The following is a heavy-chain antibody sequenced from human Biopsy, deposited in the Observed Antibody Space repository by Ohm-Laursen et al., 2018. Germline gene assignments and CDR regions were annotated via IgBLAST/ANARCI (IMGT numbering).Heavy chain of an antibody. D-gene: IGHD2-8*01. Sequence: SLRLSCAASGFTFSSYGMHWVRQAPGKGLEWVAAIWYDGSNKNYADSVKGRFTISRDNSKNTLYLQMNSLRGEDTAVYYCAKGMTGGSNYYFHHCGQGTRVTVSS. CDR2: IWYDGSNK. CDR1: GFTFSSYG. V-gene: IGHV3-33*06. CDR3: AKGMTGGSNYYFHH. J-gene: IGHJ4*02.